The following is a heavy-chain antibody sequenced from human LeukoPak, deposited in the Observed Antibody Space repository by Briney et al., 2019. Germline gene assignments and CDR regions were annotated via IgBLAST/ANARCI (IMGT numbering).Heavy chain of an antibody. V-gene: IGHV1-2*06. D-gene: IGHD3-22*01. CDR3: AREYYYDSSGSEAFDI. CDR2: INPNSGGT. Sequence: ASVKVSCKVSGYTLTELSMHWVRQAPGQGLEWMGRINPNSGGTNYAQKFQGRVTMTRDTSISTAYMELSRLRSDDTAVYYCAREYYYDSSGSEAFDIWGQGTMVTVSS. J-gene: IGHJ3*02. CDR1: GYTLTELS.